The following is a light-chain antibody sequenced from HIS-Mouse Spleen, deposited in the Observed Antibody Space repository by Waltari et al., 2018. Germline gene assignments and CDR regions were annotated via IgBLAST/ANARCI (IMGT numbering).Light chain of an antibody. CDR1: QGISSY. J-gene: IGKJ1*01. CDR3: QQHNSYPQT. CDR2: AAS. Sequence: DIQLTQSPSFLSASVGDRVTITSLASQGISSYLAWYQQKPGKAPKLLIYAASTLQSGVPSRFSGSGSGTEFTLTISSLQPEDFATYYCQQHNSYPQTFGQGTKVEIK. V-gene: IGKV1-9*01.